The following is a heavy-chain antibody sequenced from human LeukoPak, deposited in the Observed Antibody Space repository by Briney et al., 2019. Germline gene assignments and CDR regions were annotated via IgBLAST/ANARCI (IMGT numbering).Heavy chain of an antibody. CDR3: ARDPFGSTYFDY. CDR1: GGSISSGGHY. CDR2: MYYRGTP. J-gene: IGHJ4*02. V-gene: IGHV4-31*03. D-gene: IGHD6-13*01. Sequence: KPSQTLSLTCTVSGGSISSGGHYWGWIRQHPGKGLEWIGYMYYRGTPYYNPSLKSRVTISEGTSKSQFSLKLSSVTAADTAVYYCARDPFGSTYFDYWGQGTPVTVSS.